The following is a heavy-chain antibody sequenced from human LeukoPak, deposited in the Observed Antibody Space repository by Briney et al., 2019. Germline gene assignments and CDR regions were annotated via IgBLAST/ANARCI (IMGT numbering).Heavy chain of an antibody. CDR3: ASRKLGNDY. CDR1: GGSVRDYY. Sequence: SETLSLTCTISGGSVRDYYWSWIRQSPGKGLEWIGYIYHTGSTSYSPSLKSRVTISADTSQNQFSLRLSSVTAADTAVYYCASRKLGNDYWGQGTLVTVSS. V-gene: IGHV4-59*02. J-gene: IGHJ4*02. D-gene: IGHD7-27*01. CDR2: IYHTGST.